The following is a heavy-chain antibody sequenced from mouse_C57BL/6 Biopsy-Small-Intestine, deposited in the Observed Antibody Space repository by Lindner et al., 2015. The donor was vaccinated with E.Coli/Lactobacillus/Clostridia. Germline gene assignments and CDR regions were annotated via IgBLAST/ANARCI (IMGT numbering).Heavy chain of an antibody. CDR3: ARSYYGNYFDY. J-gene: IGHJ2*01. V-gene: IGHV1-82*01. CDR2: IYPGDGDT. Sequence: VQLQESGPALVKPGASVNISCKASGYAFSSSWMNWVEQRPGKGLEWIGRIYPGDGDTNYNGKFKGKATLTADKSSSTAYMQLSSLTSEDSAVYFCARSYYGNYFDYWGQGTTLTVSS. CDR1: GYAFSSSW. D-gene: IGHD2-10*01.